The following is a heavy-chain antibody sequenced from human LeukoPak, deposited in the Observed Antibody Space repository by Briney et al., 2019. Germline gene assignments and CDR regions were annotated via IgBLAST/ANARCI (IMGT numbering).Heavy chain of an antibody. J-gene: IGHJ6*03. CDR1: GGSITSGSYY. CDR2: IYTSGRT. D-gene: IGHD3-3*01. V-gene: IGHV4-61*02. Sequence: PSQTLSLICTVSGGSITSGSYYWSWMRQPAGKGLEWIGRIYTSGRTNHNPSLKSRVTISLDTSKNQFSLKLSSVTAADTAVYFCARDDPLDFPDYQYYMDVWGKGTTVTVSS. CDR3: ARDDPLDFPDYQYYMDV.